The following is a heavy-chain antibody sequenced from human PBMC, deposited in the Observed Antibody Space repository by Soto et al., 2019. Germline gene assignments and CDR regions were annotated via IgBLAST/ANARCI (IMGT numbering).Heavy chain of an antibody. CDR2: IYYSGST. V-gene: IGHV4-61*07. J-gene: IGHJ6*02. Sequence: WTWIRQPPGKGLEWIGYIYYSGSTNYSPSLKSRLTMSIDTSRTQFSLKLSSVTAADTAIYYCARLRDRSGSASIYNGMDVWGPWTMVTVSS. D-gene: IGHD3-22*01. CDR3: ARLRDRSGSASIYNGMDV.